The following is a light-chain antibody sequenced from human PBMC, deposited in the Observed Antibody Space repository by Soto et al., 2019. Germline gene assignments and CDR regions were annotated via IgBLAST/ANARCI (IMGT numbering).Light chain of an antibody. CDR2: GVF. CDR3: QHYAGSPRT. CDR1: QSVKSNY. Sequence: ETVLTQSPGTVSLSPGERATLSCTTSQSVKSNYLAWYQQKPGQAPRLLIYGVFNRATGIPDRFSGSGSGTDFTLTISGLEPEDSAVYYCQHYAGSPRTFGQGTKLEI. V-gene: IGKV3-20*01. J-gene: IGKJ2*01.